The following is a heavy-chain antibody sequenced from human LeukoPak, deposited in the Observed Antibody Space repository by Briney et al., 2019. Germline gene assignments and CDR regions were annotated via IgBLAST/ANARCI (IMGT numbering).Heavy chain of an antibody. CDR2: ISWNSGNI. V-gene: IGHV3-9*01. CDR1: TFSFSRYP. D-gene: IGHD4-17*01. J-gene: IGHJ3*02. Sequence: GGSLRLSCAASTFSFSRYPMGWVRQAPGKGLEWVSGISWNSGNIGYADSVKGRFTISRDNAKNSLYLQMNSLRAEDTALYYCAKDSLSPYGDYSXAFDIWG. CDR3: AKDSLSPYGDYSXAFDI.